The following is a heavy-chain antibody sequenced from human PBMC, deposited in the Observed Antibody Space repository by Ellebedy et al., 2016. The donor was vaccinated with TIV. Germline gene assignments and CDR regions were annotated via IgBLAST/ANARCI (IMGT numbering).Heavy chain of an antibody. Sequence: AASVNVSCKASVYAFTSHYIHWVRQAPGHGLEWVGLINPRGGSTSYAQKLQARITMTRDTSTSTVYMGMSSLRSEETAVYYCVRVAAVAGTIWFDPWGQGTLVIVSS. D-gene: IGHD6-19*01. J-gene: IGHJ5*02. CDR3: VRVAAVAGTIWFDP. V-gene: IGHV1-46*04. CDR2: INPRGGST. CDR1: VYAFTSHY.